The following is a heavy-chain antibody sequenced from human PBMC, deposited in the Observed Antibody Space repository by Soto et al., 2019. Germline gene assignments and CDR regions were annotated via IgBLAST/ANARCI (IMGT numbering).Heavy chain of an antibody. V-gene: IGHV3-23*01. D-gene: IGHD2-15*01. CDR2: FSSSGGGT. Sequence: GGSLRLSGTASGFTFSNYAMSCVRQAPGKGLEWVSTFSSSGGGTYYADSVKGRFTISRDNSKNTLYLQMNSLRAEDTAVYYCTKANRYCSGANCFTFDYWGLGTLVTVSS. J-gene: IGHJ4*02. CDR3: TKANRYCSGANCFTFDY. CDR1: GFTFSNYA.